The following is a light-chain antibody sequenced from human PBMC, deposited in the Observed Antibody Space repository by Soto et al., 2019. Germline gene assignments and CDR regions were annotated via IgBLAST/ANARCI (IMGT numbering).Light chain of an antibody. CDR1: QSVSSN. CDR3: QQYYDVPQN. CDR2: GAS. Sequence: EIMMTQSPATLSVSPGERATLSCRASQSVSSNLAWYQQKPGQAPRLLIYGASTRATGIPARFSGSGSGTEFTLTTSSLQDEDGAVYYCQQYYDVPQNFGQGTKVEIK. V-gene: IGKV3-15*01. J-gene: IGKJ1*01.